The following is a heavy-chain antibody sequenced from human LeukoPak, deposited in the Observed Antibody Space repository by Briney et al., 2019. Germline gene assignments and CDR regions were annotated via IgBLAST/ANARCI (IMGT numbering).Heavy chain of an antibody. J-gene: IGHJ4*02. CDR2: MNPNSGNT. Sequence: ASVKVSCKASGYTFTSYDINWVRQATGQGLEWMGWMNPNSGNTGYAQKFQGRVTITRNTSISTAYMELSSLRSEDTAVYYCARGMKAHLWFGEFEPDYWGQGTLVTVSS. D-gene: IGHD3-10*01. CDR1: GYTFTSYD. CDR3: ARGMKAHLWFGEFEPDY. V-gene: IGHV1-8*03.